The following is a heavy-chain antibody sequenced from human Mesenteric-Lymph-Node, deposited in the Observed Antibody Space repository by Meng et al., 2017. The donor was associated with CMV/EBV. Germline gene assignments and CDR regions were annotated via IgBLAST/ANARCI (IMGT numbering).Heavy chain of an antibody. CDR3: ARMYNSGYFSMVVYHYGMDV. D-gene: IGHD3-22*01. CDR1: GFTFDDYA. V-gene: IGHV3-53*01. Sequence: GESLKISCAASGFTFDDYAMHWVRQAPGKGLEWVSVIERGGDTYYADSVKGRFTISRDNSKNTLYLQMISLRAEDTAVYYCARMYNSGYFSMVVYHYGMDVWGQGTTVTVSS. CDR2: IERGGDT. J-gene: IGHJ6*02.